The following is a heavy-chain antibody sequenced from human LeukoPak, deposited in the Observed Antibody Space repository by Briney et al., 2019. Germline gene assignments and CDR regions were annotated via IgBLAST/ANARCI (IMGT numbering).Heavy chain of an antibody. CDR2: ISGSGGST. CDR1: GFTFSSYA. D-gene: IGHD1-1*01. V-gene: IGHV3-23*01. Sequence: GGSLRLSCAASGFTFSSYAMSWVRQAPGKGLEWVSAISGSGGSTYYADSVKGRFTISRDNSKNTLYLQMNSLRAEDTAVYYCAKVQGTARCIQYYFDYWGQGTLVTVSS. CDR3: AKVQGTARCIQYYFDY. J-gene: IGHJ4*02.